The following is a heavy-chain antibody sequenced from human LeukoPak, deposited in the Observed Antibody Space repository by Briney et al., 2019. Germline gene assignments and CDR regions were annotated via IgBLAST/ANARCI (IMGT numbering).Heavy chain of an antibody. CDR1: GGSISSYY. V-gene: IGHV4-59*01. CDR3: ARVGEGCFDH. CDR2: VYYSGNT. Sequence: PSETLSLTCTVSGGSISSYYWSWIRQPRGKGLEWIGYVYYSGNTNYNPSLKTRVTISIDTSKNQFSLRLRSVTAADTAIYYCARVGEGCFDHWGQGSLATVSS. J-gene: IGHJ4*02.